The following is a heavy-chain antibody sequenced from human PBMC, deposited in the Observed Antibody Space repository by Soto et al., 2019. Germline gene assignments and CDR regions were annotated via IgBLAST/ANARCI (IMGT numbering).Heavy chain of an antibody. D-gene: IGHD6-13*01. Sequence: SETLSLTCXVSGGSISSYYWSWIRQPPGKGLEWIGYIYYSGSPYYNPSLKSRVTISVDTSKNQFSLKLSSVTAADTAVYYCARSYSSSWYWVFDYWGQGTLVTVSS. V-gene: IGHV4-59*08. CDR2: IYYSGSP. CDR1: GGSISSYY. CDR3: ARSYSSSWYWVFDY. J-gene: IGHJ4*02.